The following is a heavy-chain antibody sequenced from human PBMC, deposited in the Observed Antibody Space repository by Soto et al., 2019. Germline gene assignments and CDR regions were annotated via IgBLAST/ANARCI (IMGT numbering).Heavy chain of an antibody. V-gene: IGHV1-3*01. J-gene: IGHJ2*01. CDR1: AYTFTRYA. CDR2: INPANGYT. CDR3: ARQNNPYSYIDL. D-gene: IGHD1-1*01. Sequence: ASVKVSCKPSAYTFTRYAIHWVRQAPGQRLEWMAWINPANGYTKYSQKFQDRVTVTRDTSASTDYMELTSLRSEDTAVYFCARQNNPYSYIDLWGRGTLVTVSS.